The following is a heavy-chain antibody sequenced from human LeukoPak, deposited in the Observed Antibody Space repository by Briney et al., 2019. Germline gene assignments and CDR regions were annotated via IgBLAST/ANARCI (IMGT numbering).Heavy chain of an antibody. J-gene: IGHJ4*02. Sequence: PSETLSLTCTVSGGSISSSSYYWGWIRQPPGKGLEWIGSIYYSGSTYYNPSLKSRVTISVDTSKNQFSLKLSSVTAADTAVYYCARASDVLLWFGELSRRLYWGQGTLVTVSS. CDR1: GGSISSSSYY. V-gene: IGHV4-39*07. CDR3: ARASDVLLWFGELSRRLY. CDR2: IYYSGST. D-gene: IGHD3-10*01.